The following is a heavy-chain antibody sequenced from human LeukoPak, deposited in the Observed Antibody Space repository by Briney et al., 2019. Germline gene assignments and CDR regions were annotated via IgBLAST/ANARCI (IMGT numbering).Heavy chain of an antibody. CDR3: ARGNYYGMDV. J-gene: IGHJ6*02. V-gene: IGHV3-74*01. CDR2: INSDGTTT. Sequence: GGSLRLSCAASGFTFSSYWMHWVRHAPGKGLLWVSRINSDGTTTYYADSVKGRFTISRDNAKNTLYLQMNSLRAEDTAVYYCARGNYYGMDVWGQGTTVTVSS. CDR1: GFTFSSYW.